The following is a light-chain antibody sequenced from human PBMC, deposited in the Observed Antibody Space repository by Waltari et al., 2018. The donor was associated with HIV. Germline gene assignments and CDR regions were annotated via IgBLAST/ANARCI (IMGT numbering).Light chain of an antibody. Sequence: QSVLTQPPSASGTPGQRVTISCSGASSNIGSNYVYWYQERPGTAPKLLIYRTDQRPSGVPDRFSGSKSGTSASLAISGLRSEDEADYYCAAWDDSLSALFGGGTKLTVL. CDR2: RTD. CDR3: AAWDDSLSAL. CDR1: SSNIGSNY. V-gene: IGLV1-47*01. J-gene: IGLJ2*01.